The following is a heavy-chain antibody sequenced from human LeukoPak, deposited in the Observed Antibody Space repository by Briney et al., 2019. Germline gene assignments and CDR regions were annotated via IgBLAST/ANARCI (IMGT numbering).Heavy chain of an antibody. D-gene: IGHD6-19*01. CDR3: ARGGLRSSGWYAAFDF. J-gene: IGHJ3*01. Sequence: ASVKVSCKASGYTFTAYYMHWVRQAPGQGLEWMGWINPNSGGTNFAQRFQGRVTMTRDTSISTAYMELSRLTSDDTAVYYCARGGLRSSGWYAAFDFWGQGTMVTVSS. CDR1: GYTFTAYY. V-gene: IGHV1-2*02. CDR2: INPNSGGT.